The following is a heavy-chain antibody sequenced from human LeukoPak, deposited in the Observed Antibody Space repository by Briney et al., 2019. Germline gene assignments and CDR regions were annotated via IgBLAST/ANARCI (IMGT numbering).Heavy chain of an antibody. V-gene: IGHV4-59*01. Sequence: SETLSLTCTVSGGSISTYYWSWIRQPPGKGLEWIGYIYYSGGTNYNPSLKSRVTISVDASKNQFSLKLSSVTAADTAVYYCARTRDGYNLDAFDIWGQGTMVTVSA. CDR1: GGSISTYY. CDR3: ARTRDGYNLDAFDI. CDR2: IYYSGGT. J-gene: IGHJ3*02. D-gene: IGHD5-24*01.